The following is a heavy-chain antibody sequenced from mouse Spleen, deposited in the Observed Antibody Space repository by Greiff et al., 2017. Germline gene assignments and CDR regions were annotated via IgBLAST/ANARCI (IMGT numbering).Heavy chain of an antibody. CDR3: ARPGNGNFSWFAY. J-gene: IGHJ3*01. V-gene: IGHV5-9*04. CDR1: GFTFSSYA. Sequence: EVKLVESGGGLVKLGGSLKLSCAASGFTFSSYAMSWVRQTPEKRLEWVATISSGGGNTYYPDSVKGRFTISRDNAKNTLYLQMSSLKSEDTAMYYCARPGNGNFSWFAYWGQGTLVTVSA. CDR2: ISSGGGNT. D-gene: IGHD2-1*01.